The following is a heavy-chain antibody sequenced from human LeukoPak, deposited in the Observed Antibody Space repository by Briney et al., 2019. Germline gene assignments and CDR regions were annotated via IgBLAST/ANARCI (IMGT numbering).Heavy chain of an antibody. V-gene: IGHV1-69*13. CDR2: IIPIFGTA. D-gene: IGHD6-19*01. J-gene: IGHJ4*02. CDR3: ARGVGDNNAWYSLDY. CDR1: GGTFSSYA. Sequence: ASVKVSCKASGGTFSSYAISWVRQAPGQGLEWMGGIIPIFGTANYAQKFQGRVTITADESTSTAYMELSSLRSEDTAVYYCARGVGDNNAWYSLDYWGQGTLVTVSS.